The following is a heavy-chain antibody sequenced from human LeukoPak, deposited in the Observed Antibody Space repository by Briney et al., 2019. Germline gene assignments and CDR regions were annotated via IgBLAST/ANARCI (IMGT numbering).Heavy chain of an antibody. CDR2: ISSSGSTI. V-gene: IGHV3-48*03. J-gene: IGHJ4*02. Sequence: GGSLRLSCAPSGFSFSSYEMHWVRQAPGKGLEWVSYISSSGSTIYYADSVKGRFTISRDNAKNSLYLQMNSLRAEDTAVYYCARGTWFGEYYFDYWGQGTLVTVSS. CDR1: GFSFSSYE. CDR3: ARGTWFGEYYFDY. D-gene: IGHD3-10*01.